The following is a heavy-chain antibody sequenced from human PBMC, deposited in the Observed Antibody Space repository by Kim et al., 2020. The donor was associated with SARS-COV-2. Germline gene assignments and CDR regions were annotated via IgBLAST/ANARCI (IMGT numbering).Heavy chain of an antibody. CDR3: ARGIGYWSSTSCQHGDY. CDR1: GDTFSSYA. Sequence: SVKVSCKASGDTFSSYAISWVRQAPGQGLEWMGRIIPILGITNYAQKFQGRVTITADKSTSTTYMELSSLRSEDTAVYYCARGIGYWSSTSCQHGDYWG. J-gene: IGHJ4*01. V-gene: IGHV1-69*04. D-gene: IGHD2-2*01. CDR2: IIPILGIT.